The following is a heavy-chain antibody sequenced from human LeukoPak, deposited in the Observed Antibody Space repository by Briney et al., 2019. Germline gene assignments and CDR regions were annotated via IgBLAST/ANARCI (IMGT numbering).Heavy chain of an antibody. CDR3: AKDLGDAVTADSGYFQQ. J-gene: IGHJ1*01. D-gene: IGHD2-21*02. V-gene: IGHV3-30*18. CDR2: ISYDGSNK. CDR1: GFTFSSYG. Sequence: PGGSLRLSCAASGFTFSSYGMHWVRQAPGKGLEWVAVISYDGSNKYYADSVKGRFTISRDNSKNTLYLQMNSLRAEDTAVYYCAKDLGDAVTADSGYFQQWGQGTLVSVSS.